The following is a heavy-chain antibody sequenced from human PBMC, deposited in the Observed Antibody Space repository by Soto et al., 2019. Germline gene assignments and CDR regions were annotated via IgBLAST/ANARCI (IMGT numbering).Heavy chain of an antibody. J-gene: IGHJ5*02. D-gene: IGHD6-19*01. CDR2: IYPGDSDT. CDR3: ARLTGPQAVALGGWFDP. V-gene: IGHV5-51*01. CDR1: GYSFTSYW. Sequence: GESLKISCKGSGYSFTSYWIGWVRQMPGKGLEWMGIIYPGDSDTRYSPSFQGQVTISADKSISTAYLQWSSLKASDTAMYYCARLTGPQAVALGGWFDPWGQGTLVTVSS.